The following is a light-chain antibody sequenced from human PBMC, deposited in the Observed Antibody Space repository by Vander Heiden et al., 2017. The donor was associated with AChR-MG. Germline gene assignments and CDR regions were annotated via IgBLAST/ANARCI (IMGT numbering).Light chain of an antibody. V-gene: IGKV3-20*01. CDR1: QSISNTY. Sequence: EIVLTQSPGTLSLSPGERATLSCRASQSISNTYLVWYQHKSGQAPRLLIYAASSRANGIPDRFSGSGSGTDFTLTITRLEPEDVAVYYCQQYSSSPMSTFGQGTKLEIK. CDR2: AAS. J-gene: IGKJ2*01. CDR3: QQYSSSPMST.